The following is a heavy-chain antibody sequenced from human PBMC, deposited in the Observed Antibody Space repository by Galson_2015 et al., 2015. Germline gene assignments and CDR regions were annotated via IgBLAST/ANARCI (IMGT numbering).Heavy chain of an antibody. D-gene: IGHD3-10*01. Sequence: SLRLSCAASGFGFSSHWMTWVRQAPGKGLEWVANIKQGGNEKYYADSVKGRFTIFRDNAKNLLYLQMNNLRVEDTAVYYCARRGPSPDWGQGTLVTVSS. CDR1: GFGFSSHW. CDR3: ARRGPSPD. CDR2: IKQGGNEK. V-gene: IGHV3-7*01. J-gene: IGHJ4*02.